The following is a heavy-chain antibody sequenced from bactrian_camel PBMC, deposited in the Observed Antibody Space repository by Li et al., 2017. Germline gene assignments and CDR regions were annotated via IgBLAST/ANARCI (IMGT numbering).Heavy chain of an antibody. J-gene: IGHJ6*01. CDR1: GYTSNSCG. CDR3: ATAYGVRIGGYYPDLYS. D-gene: IGHD2*01. Sequence: HVQLVESGGGSVQAGGSLRLSCTAPGYTSNSCGMDWYRQAPGKEREFVSSIKADGTTYYTYSVKGRFTISQDNAKNTVYLQMNSQKPEDTAMYYCATAYGVRIGGYYPDLYSWGQGTQVTVS. CDR2: IKADGTT. V-gene: IGHV3S55*01.